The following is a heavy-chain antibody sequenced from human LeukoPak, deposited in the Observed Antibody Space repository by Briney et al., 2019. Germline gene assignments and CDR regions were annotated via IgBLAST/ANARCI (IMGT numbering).Heavy chain of an antibody. V-gene: IGHV4-4*09. J-gene: IGHJ6*02. CDR2: IYTSGST. Sequence: SETLSLTCTVSGGSISSYYWSWIRQPPGKGLEWIGYIYTSGSTNYNPSLKSRVTISVDTSKNQFSLKLSSVTAADTAVYYCARGRKLRLRYYYYGMDVWGQGTTVTVSS. CDR1: GGSISSYY. CDR3: ARGRKLRLRYYYYGMDV. D-gene: IGHD4-17*01.